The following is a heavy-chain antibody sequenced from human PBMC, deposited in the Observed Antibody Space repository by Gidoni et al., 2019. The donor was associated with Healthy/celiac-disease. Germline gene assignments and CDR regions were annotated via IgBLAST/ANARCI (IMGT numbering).Heavy chain of an antibody. CDR3: AKDGSGSYYWYFDL. D-gene: IGHD1-26*01. CDR1: GFTFSSYA. J-gene: IGHJ2*01. Sequence: EVQLVESGGGLVHPGGSLRPSCVASGFTFSSYARSWVRQAPGKGLEWVSAISGSGGSTYYADSVKGRFTIARDNSKNTLYLQMNSLRAEDTAVYYCAKDGSGSYYWYFDLWGRGTLVTVSS. CDR2: ISGSGGST. V-gene: IGHV3-23*04.